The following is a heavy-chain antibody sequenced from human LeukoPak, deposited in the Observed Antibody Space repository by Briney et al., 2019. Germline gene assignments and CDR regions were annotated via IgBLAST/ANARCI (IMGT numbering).Heavy chain of an antibody. V-gene: IGHV4-59*01. D-gene: IGHD3-22*01. CDR1: GDSISTYY. CDR3: ARSYDSSGYSLGHAFDI. CDR2: IYYSGST. J-gene: IGHJ3*02. Sequence: SETLSLTCTVSGDSISTYYWSWIRQPPGKGLEWIGYIYYSGSTNYNPSLKSRVTISVDPSKNQFSLKLSSVTAADTAVYYCARSYDSSGYSLGHAFDIWGQGTMVTVS.